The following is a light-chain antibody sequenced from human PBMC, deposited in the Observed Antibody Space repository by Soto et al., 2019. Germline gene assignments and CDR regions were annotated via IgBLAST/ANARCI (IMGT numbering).Light chain of an antibody. CDR3: QQYGNSRA. J-gene: IGKJ1*01. CDR1: QIVSSNY. CDR2: GAS. Sequence: EIVLTQSPGTLSLSPGERATLSCRASQIVSSNYLAWYQQKPGQAPRLLIYGASSRATCIPDRFSGSGSGTAFTLTISRLEPEDFAVYYCQQYGNSRAFGQGTKVEIK. V-gene: IGKV3-20*01.